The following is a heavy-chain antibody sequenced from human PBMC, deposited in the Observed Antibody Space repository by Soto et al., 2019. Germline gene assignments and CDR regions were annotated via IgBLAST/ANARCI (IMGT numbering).Heavy chain of an antibody. D-gene: IGHD1-1*01. CDR1: GYTFTSYG. Sequence: QVHLVQSGAEVKKPGASVKVSCKCSGYTFTSYGITWVRQAPGQGLEWMGWISAHNDNTDYAQKLQGRVNVTRDTSTSTAYMELRSLRSDATAVYYCARGRYGDYWGQGALVTVSS. CDR2: ISAHNDNT. V-gene: IGHV1-18*01. J-gene: IGHJ4*02. CDR3: ARGRYGDY.